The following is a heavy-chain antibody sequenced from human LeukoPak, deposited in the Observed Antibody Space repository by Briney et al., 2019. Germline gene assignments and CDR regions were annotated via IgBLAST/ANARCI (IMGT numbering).Heavy chain of an antibody. J-gene: IGHJ5*02. V-gene: IGHV1-8*01. CDR1: GYTFTSYA. CDR2: MNPNSGNT. D-gene: IGHD4-23*01. Sequence: ASVKVSCTASGYTFTSYAINWVRQATGQGLEWVGWMNPNSGNTCYAQTVQGRFTITRNTSISTAYMELNSLRAEDTAMYYCARDYGGNSGWFDPWGQGTLVTVSS. CDR3: ARDYGGNSGWFDP.